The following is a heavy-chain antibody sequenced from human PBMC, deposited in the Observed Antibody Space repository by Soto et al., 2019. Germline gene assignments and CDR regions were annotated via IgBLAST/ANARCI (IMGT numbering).Heavy chain of an antibody. CDR2: IIPIFGTA. CDR1: GGTFSSYA. D-gene: IGHD2-2*01. CDR3: ARGAPYCSSTSCYVYHYYYGMDV. Sequence: SVKVSCKASGGTFSSYAISWVRQAPGQGLEWMGGIIPIFGTANYAQKFQGRVTITADESTSTAYMELSSLRSEDTAVYYCARGAPYCSSTSCYVYHYYYGMDVWGQGTTVTVSS. J-gene: IGHJ6*02. V-gene: IGHV1-69*13.